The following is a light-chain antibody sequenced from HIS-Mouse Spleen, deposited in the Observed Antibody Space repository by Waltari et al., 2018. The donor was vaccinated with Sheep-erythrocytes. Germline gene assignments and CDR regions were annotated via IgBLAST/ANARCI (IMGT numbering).Light chain of an antibody. CDR3: SSYAGSNNWV. CDR2: EVS. V-gene: IGLV2-8*01. CDR1: STHVGSYNL. Sequence: QSALTQPASVSGSPGQSIPISATGTSTHVGSYNLVSGYQQHPGKAHNLMIYEVSKRPSGVPDRFSGSKSGHTASLTVSGLQAEDEADYSCSSYAGSNNWVFGGGTKLTVL. J-gene: IGLJ3*02.